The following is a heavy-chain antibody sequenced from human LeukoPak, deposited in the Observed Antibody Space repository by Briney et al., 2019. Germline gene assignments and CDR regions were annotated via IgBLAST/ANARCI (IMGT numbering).Heavy chain of an antibody. V-gene: IGHV4-59*13. CDR1: GGSITNYY. CDR2: IYYSGNT. CDR3: ARSILHSGGSCCWYYFDY. J-gene: IGHJ4*02. D-gene: IGHD2-15*01. Sequence: PSETLSLTCTVSGGSITNYYWSWIRQSPGKGLEGIGYIYYSGNTDYNASLKSRVTMSVDTSKNQFSLKLSSVTAADTAVYYCARSILHSGGSCCWYYFDYWGQGTLVTVSS.